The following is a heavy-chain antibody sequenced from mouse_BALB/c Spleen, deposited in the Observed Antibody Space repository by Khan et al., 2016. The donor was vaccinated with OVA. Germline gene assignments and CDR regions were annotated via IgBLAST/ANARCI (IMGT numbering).Heavy chain of an antibody. CDR2: INSDGGYT. J-gene: IGHJ3*01. D-gene: IGHD4-1*01. V-gene: IGHV5-6*01. CDR1: GFTFSAYG. CDR3: ASHLTGSFAY. Sequence: EVQVVESGGDLVKPGGSLRLSCAASGFTFSAYGMAWVRQAPDKRLEWVATINSDGGYTYYPDTVKGRFTISRNNAENTLSLQMSSLKSEDTAIYYCASHLTGSFAYWGQGTLVTVSA.